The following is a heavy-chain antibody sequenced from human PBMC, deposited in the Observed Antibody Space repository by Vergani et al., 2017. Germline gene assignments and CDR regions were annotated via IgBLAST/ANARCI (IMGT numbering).Heavy chain of an antibody. V-gene: IGHV4-59*01. J-gene: IGHJ2*01. CDR1: GGSISSYY. CDR3: ARSPRYYDSSGYYYDYWYFDL. CDR2: IYYSGGT. Sequence: QVQLQESGPGLVTPSETLSLTCTVSGGSISSYYWSWIRQPSGQGLEWIGYIYYSGGTNYNPSLKSRVTISVDTSKNQFSLKLRSGTAADTAVYYSARSPRYYDSSGYYYDYWYFDLWGRGTLVTVSS. D-gene: IGHD3-22*01.